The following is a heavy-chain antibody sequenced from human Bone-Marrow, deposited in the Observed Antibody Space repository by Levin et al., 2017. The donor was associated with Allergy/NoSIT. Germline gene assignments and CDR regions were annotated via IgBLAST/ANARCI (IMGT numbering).Heavy chain of an antibody. D-gene: IGHD2-15*01. V-gene: IGHV4-38-2*02. CDR2: IYHTGTS. CDR3: TREAVVAAAPHYFDS. CDR1: SSSITGDHY. J-gene: IGHJ4*02. Sequence: SETLSLTCVISSSSITGDHYWAWVRQPPGKGLEWIGSIYHTGTSYYNPSLKSRVTISVDTSNNRFSVKLTSVTAADTAVYYCTREAVVAAAPHYFDSWGQGILVSVSS.